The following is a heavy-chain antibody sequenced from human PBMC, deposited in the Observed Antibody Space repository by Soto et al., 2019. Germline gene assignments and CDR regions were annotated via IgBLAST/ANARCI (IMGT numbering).Heavy chain of an antibody. CDR1: GGSISRNNHY. Sequence: QLQLQESGPGLVKPSETLSLTCTISGGSISRNNHYWGWIRQSPGKGLEWIGSIPFSGSTNYNPSLKSRVTISLETSMNHFSLSMSSVTAADTAVFYCARLGSSGWYQGSYFDYWGQGILVTVSS. D-gene: IGHD6-19*01. J-gene: IGHJ4*02. V-gene: IGHV4-39*01. CDR2: IPFSGST. CDR3: ARLGSSGWYQGSYFDY.